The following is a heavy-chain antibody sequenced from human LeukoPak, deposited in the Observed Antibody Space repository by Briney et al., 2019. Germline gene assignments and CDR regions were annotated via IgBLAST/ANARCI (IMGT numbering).Heavy chain of an antibody. CDR1: DDSITMYY. D-gene: IGHD5-24*01. Sequence: SETLSLTCTVSDDSITMYYWGWIRQPPGKGLEWIGSIYHSGSTYYNPSLKSRVTISVDTSKNQFSLKLSSVTAADTAVYYCARDVWGYNLYYYYYMDVWGKGTTVSISS. V-gene: IGHV4-38-2*02. CDR3: ARDVWGYNLYYYYYMDV. CDR2: IYHSGST. J-gene: IGHJ6*03.